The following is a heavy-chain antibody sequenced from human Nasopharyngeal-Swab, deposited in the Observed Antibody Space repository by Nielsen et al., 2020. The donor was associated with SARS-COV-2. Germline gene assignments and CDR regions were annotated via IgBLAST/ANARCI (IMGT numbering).Heavy chain of an antibody. Sequence: WIRQPPGKGLEWVSAIRGSGGSTYYADSVKGRFTISRDNSKNTLYLQMNSLRAEDTAVYYCAKLDSSGWLLFDYWGQGTLVTVSS. V-gene: IGHV3-23*01. CDR2: IRGSGGST. CDR3: AKLDSSGWLLFDY. D-gene: IGHD6-19*01. J-gene: IGHJ4*02.